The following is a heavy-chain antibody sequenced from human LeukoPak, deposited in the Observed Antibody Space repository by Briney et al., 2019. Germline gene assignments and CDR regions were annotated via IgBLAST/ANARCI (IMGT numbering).Heavy chain of an antibody. CDR3: ASSVDTAMVTFGYYFDY. Sequence: SVKVSCKAFGGTFSSYAISWVRQAPGQGLEWMGGIIPIFGTANYAQKFQGRVTITADESTSTAYMELSSLRSEDTAVYYCASSVDTAMVTFGYYFDYWGQGTLVTVSS. D-gene: IGHD5-18*01. V-gene: IGHV1-69*01. CDR1: GGTFSSYA. J-gene: IGHJ4*02. CDR2: IIPIFGTA.